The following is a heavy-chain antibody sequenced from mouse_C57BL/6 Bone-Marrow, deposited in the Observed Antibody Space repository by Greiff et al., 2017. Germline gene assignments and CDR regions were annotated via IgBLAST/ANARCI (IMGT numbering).Heavy chain of an antibody. Sequence: EVQVVESGGGLVKPGGSLKLSCAASGFTFSDYGMHWVRQAPEKGLEWVAYISSGSSTIYYADTVQGRFTLSRDNAKNTLFLQMTSLRSEDTAMYYCATTVVAYWYFDVWGTGTTVTVAS. V-gene: IGHV5-17*01. D-gene: IGHD1-1*01. CDR1: GFTFSDYG. CDR2: ISSGSSTI. CDR3: ATTVVAYWYFDV. J-gene: IGHJ1*03.